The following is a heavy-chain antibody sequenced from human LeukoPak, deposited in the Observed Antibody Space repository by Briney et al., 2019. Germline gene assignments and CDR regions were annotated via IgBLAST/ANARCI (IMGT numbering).Heavy chain of an antibody. J-gene: IGHJ5*01. V-gene: IGHV3-23*01. Sequence: GGSLRLSCAASGFTFSSSAMSWVRQAPGKGLEWVSAISNNGGYTYYADSVKGRFTISRDNSKNTLYLQMNSLRAEDTAVYYCAPGPMVRGVASDSWGQGTLVTVSS. CDR3: APGPMVRGVASDS. CDR1: GFTFSSSA. CDR2: ISNNGGYT. D-gene: IGHD3-10*01.